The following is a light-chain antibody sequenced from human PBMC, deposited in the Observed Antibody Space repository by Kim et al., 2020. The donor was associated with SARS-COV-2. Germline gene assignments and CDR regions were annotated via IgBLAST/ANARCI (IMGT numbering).Light chain of an antibody. J-gene: IGKJ4*01. CDR2: GAS. CDR1: QSVTSNY. CDR3: QQYGSSPLT. Sequence: EIVLTQSPGTLSLSPGERATLSYRASQSVTSNYLAWYQQKPGQAPRLLIYGASSGATGIPDRFSGSGSGTDFTLTITRLEPEDFAVYYCQQYGSSPLTFGGGTKVDIK. V-gene: IGKV3-20*01.